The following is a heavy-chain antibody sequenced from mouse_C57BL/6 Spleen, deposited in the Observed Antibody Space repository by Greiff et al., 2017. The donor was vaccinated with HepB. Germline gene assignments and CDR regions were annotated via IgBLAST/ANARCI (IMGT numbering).Heavy chain of an antibody. V-gene: IGHV3-6*01. CDR3: ARDRGDYSLFDY. CDR2: ISYDGSN. D-gene: IGHD2-4*01. CDR1: GYSITSGYY. J-gene: IGHJ2*01. Sequence: EVKLQESGPGLVKPSQSLSLTCSVTGYSITSGYYWNWIRQFPGNNLEWMGYISYDGSNNYNPSLKNRISITRDTSKNQFFLKLNSVTTEDTATYYCARDRGDYSLFDYWGQGTTLTVSS.